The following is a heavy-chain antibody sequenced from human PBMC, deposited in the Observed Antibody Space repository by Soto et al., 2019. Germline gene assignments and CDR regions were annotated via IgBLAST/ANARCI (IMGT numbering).Heavy chain of an antibody. D-gene: IGHD1-1*01. CDR2: ISAHNGNT. J-gene: IGHJ4*02. Sequence: QVHLVQSGAEVKKPGASVKVSCKCSGYTFTSYGITWLRQAPGQGLEWMGWISAHNGNTNYAQKLQGRVTVTRDTSPSTPYLELTSLRSDDTAGYYCTRARYGDYWGQGAMVNVSS. CDR3: TRARYGDY. CDR1: GYTFTSYG. V-gene: IGHV1-18*01.